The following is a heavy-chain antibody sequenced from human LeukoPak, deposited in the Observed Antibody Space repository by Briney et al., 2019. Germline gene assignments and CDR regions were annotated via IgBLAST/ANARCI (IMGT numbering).Heavy chain of an antibody. V-gene: IGHV1-2*02. Sequence: ASVKVSCKASGYTFTSYGINWVRQAPGQGLEWMGWINPNSGGANYAQKFQGRVTMTRDTSISTAYMELSRLRSDDTAVYYCAREKVRSYDFWSGYYFNYWGQGTLVTVSS. CDR2: INPNSGGA. J-gene: IGHJ4*02. CDR1: GYTFTSYG. CDR3: AREKVRSYDFWSGYYFNY. D-gene: IGHD3-3*01.